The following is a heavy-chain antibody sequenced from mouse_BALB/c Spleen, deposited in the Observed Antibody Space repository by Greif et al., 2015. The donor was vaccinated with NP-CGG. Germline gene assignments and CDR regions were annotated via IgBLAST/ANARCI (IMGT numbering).Heavy chain of an antibody. D-gene: IGHD2-4*01. CDR2: INPYNGAT. CDR1: GYSFTGYY. V-gene: IGHV1-31*01. J-gene: IGHJ3*01. CDR3: ARGITTTSFAY. Sequence: EVQLQQSRPELVKPGASVKISCKASGYSFTGYYMHWVKQSHVKSLEWIGRINPYNGATSYNQNFKDKASLTVDKSSSTAYMELHSLTSEDSAVYYCARGITTTSFAYWGQGTLVTVSA.